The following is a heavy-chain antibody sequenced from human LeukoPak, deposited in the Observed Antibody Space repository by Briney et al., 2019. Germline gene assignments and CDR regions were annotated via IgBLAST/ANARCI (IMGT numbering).Heavy chain of an antibody. CDR2: IYYSGST. CDR3: ARVSCSSTSCYKGPRHFDY. CDR1: GGSISSSSYY. Sequence: SETLSRTCTVSGGSISSSSYYWGWIRQPPGKGLEWIGSIYYSGSTYYNPSLKSRVTISVDTSKNQFSLKLSSVTAADTAVYYCARVSCSSTSCYKGPRHFDYWGQGTLVTVSS. D-gene: IGHD2-2*02. J-gene: IGHJ4*02. V-gene: IGHV4-39*07.